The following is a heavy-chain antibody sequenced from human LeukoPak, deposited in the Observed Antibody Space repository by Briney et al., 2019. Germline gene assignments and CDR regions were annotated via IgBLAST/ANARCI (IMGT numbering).Heavy chain of an antibody. CDR1: GFTFSSYS. CDR3: AREMSITGTTERFDY. CDR2: ISSSSSYI. Sequence: PGGSLRLSCAASGFTFSSYSMNWVRQAPGKGLEWVSSISSSSSYIYYADSVKGRFTISRDNSKNTLYLQMNSLRAEDTAVYYCAREMSITGTTERFDYWGQGTLVTVSS. V-gene: IGHV3-21*01. J-gene: IGHJ4*02. D-gene: IGHD1-7*01.